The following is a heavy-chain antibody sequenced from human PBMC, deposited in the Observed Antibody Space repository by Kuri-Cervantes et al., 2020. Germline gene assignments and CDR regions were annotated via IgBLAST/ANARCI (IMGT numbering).Heavy chain of an antibody. V-gene: IGHV1-18*01. J-gene: IGHJ5*02. CDR1: GYTFTSYG. CDR3: ARGPLRYFDWLLYSPAEGDNWFDP. D-gene: IGHD3-9*01. Sequence: ASVKVSCKASGYTFTSYGISWVRQAPGQGLEWMGWISAYNGNTNYAQKLQGRVTMTTDTSTSTAYMELSSLRSEDTAVYYCARGPLRYFDWLLYSPAEGDNWFDPWGQGTLVTVSS. CDR2: ISAYNGNT.